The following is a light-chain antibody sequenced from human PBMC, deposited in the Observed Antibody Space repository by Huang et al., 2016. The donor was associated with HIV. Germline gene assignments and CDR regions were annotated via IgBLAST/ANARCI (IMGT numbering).Light chain of an antibody. CDR2: DAS. J-gene: IGKJ4*01. V-gene: IGKV3-11*01. CDR3: QQRGNWQLT. Sequence: EIVLTQSPATLSLSPGERATLSCRASQGLANYLAWYQPKPGQAPRLLIYDASNRSTGIPARFSDSGSGTDFTRTISSLEPEDFAVYYCQQRGNWQLTFGGETEVEIK. CDR1: QGLANY.